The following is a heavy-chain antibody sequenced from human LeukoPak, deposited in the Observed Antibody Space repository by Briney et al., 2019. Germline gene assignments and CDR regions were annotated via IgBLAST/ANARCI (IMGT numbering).Heavy chain of an antibody. Sequence: PGGSLSLSCAASEFSVGSNYMTWVRHAPAKGLEWVSLIYSGGSTYYSDSVKGRFTISRDNSKNTLYLQMNSLRAEDTAVYYCARGPSGYPNTGGQGTLVTVSS. CDR2: IYSGGST. D-gene: IGHD5-12*01. V-gene: IGHV3-66*01. CDR3: ARGPSGYPNT. J-gene: IGHJ4*02. CDR1: EFSVGSNY.